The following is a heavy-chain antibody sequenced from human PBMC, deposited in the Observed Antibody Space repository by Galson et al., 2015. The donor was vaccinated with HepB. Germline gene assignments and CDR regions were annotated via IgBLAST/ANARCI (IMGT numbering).Heavy chain of an antibody. D-gene: IGHD3-10*01. J-gene: IGHJ5*02. CDR2: ISSGGKYI. Sequence: SLRLSCAASGFTFNIYNMNWVRRAPGKGLEWVSSISSGGKYIYYADSMKGRFTISRDNAKNSLFLQLDNLRAEDTAMYYCTRGYRPDFGSGTYYPNWFDPWGQGTLVTVSS. V-gene: IGHV3-21*01. CDR1: GFTFNIYN. CDR3: TRGYRPDFGSGTYYPNWFDP.